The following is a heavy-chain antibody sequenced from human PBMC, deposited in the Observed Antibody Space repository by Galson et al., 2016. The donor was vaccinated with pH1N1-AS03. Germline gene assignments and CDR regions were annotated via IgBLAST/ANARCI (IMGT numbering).Heavy chain of an antibody. V-gene: IGHV1-69*06. D-gene: IGHD3-3*01. CDR3: ARDANYDFWSGHDAFDI. Sequence: SVKVSCQASGGTFSSYAISWVRQAPGQGLEWMGGIIAMFGTANYAQKVQGRVTITADKSTSTAYMELSSLRSEDTAVYYCARDANYDFWSGHDAFDIWGQGTMVTVSS. CDR2: IIAMFGTA. J-gene: IGHJ3*02. CDR1: GGTFSSYA.